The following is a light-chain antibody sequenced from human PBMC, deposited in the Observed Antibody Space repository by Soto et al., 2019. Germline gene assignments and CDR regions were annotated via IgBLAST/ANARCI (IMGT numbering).Light chain of an antibody. CDR1: SSDVGGYNF. CDR2: DVS. Sequence: QSALTQPASVSGSPGQSITISCTGTSSDVGGYNFVSWYQQHPGKAPKLMIYDVSNRPSGVSNRFSGSKSGNTASLTISGFQAEDEADYYCSSYTSSSTLVFGGGPKLTVL. J-gene: IGLJ2*01. V-gene: IGLV2-14*01. CDR3: SSYTSSSTLV.